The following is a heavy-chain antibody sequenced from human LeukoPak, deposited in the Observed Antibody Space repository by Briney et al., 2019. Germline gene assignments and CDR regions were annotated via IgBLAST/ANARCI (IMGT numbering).Heavy chain of an antibody. CDR2: IYSGGST. CDR1: GFTVSSNY. V-gene: IGHV3-53*01. J-gene: IGHJ4*02. CDR3: ASPGMSGSYYC. D-gene: IGHD1-26*01. Sequence: GGSLRLSCAASGFTVSSNYMSWVRQAPGKGLEWVSVIYSGGSTYYADSVKGRFTIPRDNSKNTLYLQMNSLRAEDTAVYYCASPGMSGSYYCWGQGTLVTVSS.